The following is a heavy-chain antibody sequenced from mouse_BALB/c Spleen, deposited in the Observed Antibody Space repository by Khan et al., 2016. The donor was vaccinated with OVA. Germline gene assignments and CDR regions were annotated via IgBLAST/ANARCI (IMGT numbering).Heavy chain of an antibody. Sequence: EVQLQESGPGLVKPSQSLSLTCTVTGYSITSGYGWNWIRQFPGNKLEWMGYISYSGSTNYNPSLKSRISITRNTSKNQFFLQLNSVTTEDTARYYCARTARIKYWGQGTTLTVSS. V-gene: IGHV3-2*02. J-gene: IGHJ2*01. CDR3: ARTARIKY. CDR1: GYSITSGYG. D-gene: IGHD1-2*01. CDR2: ISYSGST.